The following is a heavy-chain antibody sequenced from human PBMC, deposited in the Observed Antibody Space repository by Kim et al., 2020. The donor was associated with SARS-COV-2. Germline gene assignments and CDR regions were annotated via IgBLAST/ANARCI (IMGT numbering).Heavy chain of an antibody. V-gene: IGHV3-9*01. Sequence: GGSLRLSCAASGFTFDDYAMHWVRQAPGKGLEWVSGISWNSGSIGYADSVKGRFTISRNNAKNSLYLQMNSLRAEDTALYYCAKLPVYGSGSNYWGHGTLVTVSS. CDR3: AKLPVYGSGSNY. D-gene: IGHD3-10*01. CDR1: GFTFDDYA. J-gene: IGHJ4*01. CDR2: ISWNSGSI.